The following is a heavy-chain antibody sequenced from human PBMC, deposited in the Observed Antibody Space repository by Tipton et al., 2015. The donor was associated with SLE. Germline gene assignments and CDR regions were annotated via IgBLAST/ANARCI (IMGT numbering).Heavy chain of an antibody. CDR2: INERGRT. CDR3: ARLLQQLVEGVYYFDY. V-gene: IGHV4-34*01. D-gene: IGHD6-13*01. Sequence: TLSLTCAVYDGSFSGHYWTWIRQPPERGLEWIGEINERGRTNYNPSLKSRLIMSIDASKNQFSLKLSSVTAADTAVYYCARLLQQLVEGVYYFDYWGQGTLVTASS. J-gene: IGHJ4*02. CDR1: DGSFSGHY.